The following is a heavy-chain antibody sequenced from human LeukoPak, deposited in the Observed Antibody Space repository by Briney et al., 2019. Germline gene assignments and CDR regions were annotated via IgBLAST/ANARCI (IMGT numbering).Heavy chain of an antibody. J-gene: IGHJ5*02. D-gene: IGHD3-10*01. CDR1: GGSFSGYY. CDR3: ARGHMGYGSGLNWFDP. CDR2: INHSGST. V-gene: IGHV4-34*01. Sequence: SETLSLTCAVYGGSFSGYYWSWIRQPPRKGLEWIGEINHSGSTNYNPSLKSRVTISVDTSKNQFSLKLSSVTAADTAVYYCARGHMGYGSGLNWFDPWGQGTLVTVSS.